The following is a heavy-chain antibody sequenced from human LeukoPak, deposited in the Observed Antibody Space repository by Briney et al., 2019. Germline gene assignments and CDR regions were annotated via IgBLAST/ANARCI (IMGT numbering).Heavy chain of an antibody. CDR1: GFTFSDYG. D-gene: IGHD2-21*02. Sequence: GGSLRLSCAASGFTFSDYGIHLVRQAPGKGLEWVAVISCDGSNRYYADSVEGRFTISRDNSKETLYVQMNSLRAEDTAVYYCAKALRSWGYCGADCSNVHAFDIWGQGTMVTVSS. CDR2: ISCDGSNR. J-gene: IGHJ3*02. CDR3: AKALRSWGYCGADCSNVHAFDI. V-gene: IGHV3-30*18.